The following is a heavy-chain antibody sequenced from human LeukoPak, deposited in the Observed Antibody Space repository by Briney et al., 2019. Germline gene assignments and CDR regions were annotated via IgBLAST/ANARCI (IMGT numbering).Heavy chain of an antibody. CDR2: IYHSGST. D-gene: IGHD6-19*01. V-gene: IGHV4-30-2*02. CDR3: AGDSSGWSGWFDP. J-gene: IGHJ5*02. CDR1: GGSISSGGYS. Sequence: PSETLSLTCAASGGSISSGGYSWSWIRQPPGKGLEWIGYIYHSGSTYYNPSLKSRLTISVDTSKNQFSLKLSSVTAADTAVYYCAGDSSGWSGWFDPWGQGTLVTVSS.